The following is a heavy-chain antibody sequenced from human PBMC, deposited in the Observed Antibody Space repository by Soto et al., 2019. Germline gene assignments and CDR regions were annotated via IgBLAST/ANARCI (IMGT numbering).Heavy chain of an antibody. Sequence: GGSLRLSCLASGFSFNSYNMNWIRRAPGRGLEWVASISVSGDNIYYGDSMQGRFTISRDNSKRSVFLDLNSLRVEDTAVYYCARDLGLLKSMFDYWGQGTLVTVSS. CDR2: ISVSGDNI. CDR1: GFSFNSYN. D-gene: IGHD2-8*01. V-gene: IGHV3-21*01. CDR3: ARDLGLLKSMFDY. J-gene: IGHJ4*02.